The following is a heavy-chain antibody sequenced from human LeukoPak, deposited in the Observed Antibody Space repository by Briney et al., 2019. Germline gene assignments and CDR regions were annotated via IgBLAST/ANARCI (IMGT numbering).Heavy chain of an antibody. J-gene: IGHJ4*02. Sequence: PSETLSLTCTVSGGSISSYYWSWIRQPPGKGLEWIGYIYYSGSTNYNPSLKSRVTISVDTSKNQISLKLSSVTAADTAVYYCARDTMVRGFDYWGQGTLVTVSS. V-gene: IGHV4-59*01. D-gene: IGHD3-10*01. CDR3: ARDTMVRGFDY. CDR2: IYYSGST. CDR1: GGSISSYY.